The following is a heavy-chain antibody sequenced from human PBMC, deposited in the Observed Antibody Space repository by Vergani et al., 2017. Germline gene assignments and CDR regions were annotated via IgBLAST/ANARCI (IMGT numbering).Heavy chain of an antibody. CDR1: GGSLSGYY. CDR2: INRRGST. V-gene: IGHV4-34*01. J-gene: IGHJ4*02. D-gene: IGHD2-2*01. Sequence: QVQLQQWGAGLLKPSETLSLTCSVYGGSLSGYYWTWFRQTPGKDLEWIGEINRRGSTNYNPSLKRRVTISVDTSKNQFSLKLRSVTDADTAVYYCAGELPAARGSFDYWGQGTLVTVSS. CDR3: AGELPAARGSFDY.